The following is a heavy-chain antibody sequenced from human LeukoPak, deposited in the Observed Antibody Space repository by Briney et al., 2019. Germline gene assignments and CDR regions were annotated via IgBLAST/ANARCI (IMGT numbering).Heavy chain of an antibody. CDR2: IVPIFGTA. CDR1: GGTFSSYA. CDR3: ARGVRRSGGSCYVYYYYMDV. D-gene: IGHD2-15*01. V-gene: IGHV1-69*06. J-gene: IGHJ6*03. Sequence: GASVKVSCKASGGTFSSYAISWVRQAPGQGLEWMGGIVPIFGTANYAQKFQGRVTITADKSTSTAYMELSSLRSEDTAVYYCARGVRRSGGSCYVYYYYMDVWGKGTTVTVSS.